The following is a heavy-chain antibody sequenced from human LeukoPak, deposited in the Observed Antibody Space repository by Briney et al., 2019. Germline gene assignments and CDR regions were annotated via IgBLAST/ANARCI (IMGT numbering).Heavy chain of an antibody. D-gene: IGHD6-19*01. Sequence: GRSLRLSCAASGFSFSSHDMNWVRQAPGKGLEWVAVVSHDGRNKYYADSVEGRFTVSRDNSKYTLYLQMNRLRAEDTAVYYCARGSSGWPFDYWGQGTLVAVSS. CDR3: ARGSSGWPFDY. CDR1: GFSFSSHD. V-gene: IGHV3-30*01. J-gene: IGHJ4*02. CDR2: VSHDGRNK.